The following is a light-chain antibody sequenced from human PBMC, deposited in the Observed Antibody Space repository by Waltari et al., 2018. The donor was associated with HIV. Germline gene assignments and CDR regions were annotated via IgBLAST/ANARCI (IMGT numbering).Light chain of an antibody. CDR1: TSNIGSNY. J-gene: IGLJ3*02. CDR3: ATWDSSLNAVV. V-gene: IGLV1-51*01. CDR2: ENN. Sequence: QSLLTQPPSVSAAPGQKVTISCSASTSNIGSNYVSWYEQFPGSAPKLLISENNKRPSGIPDRFSGSKSGTSATLAITGLQTGDEADYYCATWDSSLNAVVFGGGTKLTVL.